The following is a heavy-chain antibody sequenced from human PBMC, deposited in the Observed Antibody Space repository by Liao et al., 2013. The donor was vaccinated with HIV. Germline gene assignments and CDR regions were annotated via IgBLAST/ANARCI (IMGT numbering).Heavy chain of an antibody. J-gene: IGHJ3*02. CDR2: IYHSGST. D-gene: IGHD1-26*01. CDR1: GASVTSGDHY. Sequence: QVQLQESGPGLVKPSETLSLSCTVSGASVTSGDHYWSWIRQPPGKGLEWIGYIYHSGSTYYNPSLQSRATILLDTTQNQFSLYLRSVTAADTALYYCAREQEVGNHFDIWGQGTMVTVSS. CDR3: AREQEVGNHFDI. V-gene: IGHV4-30-4*01.